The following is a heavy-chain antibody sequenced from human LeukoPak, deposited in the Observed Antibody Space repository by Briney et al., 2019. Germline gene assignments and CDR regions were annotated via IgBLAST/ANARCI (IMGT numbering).Heavy chain of an antibody. Sequence: PSETLSLTCIVSSGSISSDQSYWGWIRQPPGKGLEWLGTIYYSGSTYINPSLRGRVTLSVDTSKNQYSLRLNSVTAADTAVYYCARRGDSSGYYYFDYWGQGTLVTVSS. CDR2: IYYSGST. J-gene: IGHJ4*02. V-gene: IGHV4-39*01. CDR1: SGSISSDQSY. CDR3: ARRGDSSGYYYFDY. D-gene: IGHD3-22*01.